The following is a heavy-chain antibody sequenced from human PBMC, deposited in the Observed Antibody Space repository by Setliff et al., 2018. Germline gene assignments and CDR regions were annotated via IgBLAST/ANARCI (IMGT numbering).Heavy chain of an antibody. CDR1: GYSFTSYW. CDR2: IYPGDSDA. Sequence: GESLKISCKGSGYSFTSYWIGWVRQMPGKGLEWMGIIYPGDSDARYSPSFQGQVTISADKSISTAYLQWSSLKASDTAMYYCARYDSSGYHYYYGMDVWGQGTTVTVSS. J-gene: IGHJ6*02. V-gene: IGHV5-51*01. D-gene: IGHD3-22*01. CDR3: ARYDSSGYHYYYGMDV.